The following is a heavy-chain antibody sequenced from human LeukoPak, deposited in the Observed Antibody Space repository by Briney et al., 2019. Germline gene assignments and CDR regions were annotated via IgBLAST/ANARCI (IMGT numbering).Heavy chain of an antibody. J-gene: IGHJ6*02. CDR2: IYYSGST. CDR1: GGSVSFYY. CDR3: ARDARGSSYMDV. V-gene: IGHV4-59*02. D-gene: IGHD3-10*01. Sequence: PSETLSLSCTVSGGSVSFYYWSWIRQPPGKGLEWIGYIYYSGSTNYNPSLKSRVTISVDTSKNQFSLKVSSVTAADTAVYYCARDARGSSYMDVWGQGTTVTVSS.